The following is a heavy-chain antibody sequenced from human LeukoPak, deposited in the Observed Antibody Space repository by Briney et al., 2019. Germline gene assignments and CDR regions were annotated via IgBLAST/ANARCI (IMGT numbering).Heavy chain of an antibody. CDR1: GFTVTTNY. D-gene: IGHD6-6*01. Sequence: GGSLRLSCAASGFTVTTNYMTWVRQAPGKGLEWVSIIYSGGYTDYADSVKGRFTISRDNSKNTLYLQMNSLRAEDTAVYYCAKRGGSSEKFDYWGQGTLVTVSS. V-gene: IGHV3-66*04. J-gene: IGHJ4*02. CDR3: AKRGGSSEKFDY. CDR2: IYSGGYT.